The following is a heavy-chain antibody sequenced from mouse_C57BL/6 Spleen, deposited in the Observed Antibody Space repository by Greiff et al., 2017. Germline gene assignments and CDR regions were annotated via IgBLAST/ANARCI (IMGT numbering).Heavy chain of an antibody. D-gene: IGHD2-1*01. CDR2: INYDGSST. Sequence: EVKVVESEGGLVQPGSSMKLSCTASGFTFSDYYMAWVRQVPEKGLEWVANINYDGSSTYYLDSLKSRFIISRDNAKNILYLQMSSLESEDTATYYCARGGFYWGMDYWGQGTSVTVSS. CDR1: GFTFSDYY. CDR3: ARGGFYWGMDY. J-gene: IGHJ4*01. V-gene: IGHV5-16*01.